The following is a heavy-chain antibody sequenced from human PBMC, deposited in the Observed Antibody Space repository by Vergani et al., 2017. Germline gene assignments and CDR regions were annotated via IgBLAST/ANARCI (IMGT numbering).Heavy chain of an antibody. D-gene: IGHD1-26*01. J-gene: IGHJ6*02. CDR1: GGSISSYY. V-gene: IGHV4-59*01. CDR3: ARAYSGSYSADYYYYYGMDV. Sequence: QVQLQESGPGLVKSSETLSLTCTVSGGSISSYYWSWIRQPPGKGLEWIGYIYYSGSTNYHPSLKSRVTISVDTSKNQFSLKLSSVTAADTAVYYCARAYSGSYSADYYYYYGMDVWGQGTTVTVAS. CDR2: IYYSGST.